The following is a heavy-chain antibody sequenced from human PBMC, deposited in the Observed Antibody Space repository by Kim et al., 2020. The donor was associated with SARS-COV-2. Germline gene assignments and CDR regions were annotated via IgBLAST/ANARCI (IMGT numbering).Heavy chain of an antibody. Sequence: SETLSLTCTVSGGSMKNYYWSWVRQSPGKGLEWIGYIYHSGNTKYNPSLKGRVTISIDTSKNQFSVRLTSVTAADTAVYFCATFNSRSTGWVDPWSQGTLVTVSS. CDR1: GGSMKNYY. CDR2: IYHSGNT. V-gene: IGHV4-59*08. J-gene: IGHJ5*02. CDR3: ATFNSRSTGWVDP. D-gene: IGHD2-2*01.